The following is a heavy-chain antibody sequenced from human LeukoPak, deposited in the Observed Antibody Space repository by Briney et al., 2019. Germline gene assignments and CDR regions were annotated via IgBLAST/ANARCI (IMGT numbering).Heavy chain of an antibody. V-gene: IGHV3-30*18. Sequence: GGSLRLSCAASGFTLGSYGMHWARQAPGKGLEWVASISYDGSNEYYGDSVKGRFSVSRDNSKNTLYLHMNSLRAEDTAVYYCAKEREMATRYYFDYWGQGTLVTVSS. CDR2: ISYDGSNE. CDR3: AKEREMATRYYFDY. CDR1: GFTLGSYG. D-gene: IGHD5-24*01. J-gene: IGHJ4*02.